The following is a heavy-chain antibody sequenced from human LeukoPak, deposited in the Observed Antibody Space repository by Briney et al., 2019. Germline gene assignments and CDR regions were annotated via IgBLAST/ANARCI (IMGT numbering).Heavy chain of an antibody. J-gene: IGHJ6*02. D-gene: IGHD2-2*01. CDR1: GFTFSSYA. CDR3: ARDHCSSTGCYGYHYYYGMDV. Sequence: GGSLRLSCAASGFTFSSYAMHWVRQAPGKGLEWVAVISYDGSNKYYADSVKGRLTISRDNSKNTLYLQMNSLRAEDTAVYYCARDHCSSTGCYGYHYYYGMDVWGQGTTVTVSS. V-gene: IGHV3-30-3*01. CDR2: ISYDGSNK.